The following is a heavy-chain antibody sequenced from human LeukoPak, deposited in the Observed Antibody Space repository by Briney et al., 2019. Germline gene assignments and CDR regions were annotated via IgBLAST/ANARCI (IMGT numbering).Heavy chain of an antibody. CDR3: ARVRAVAGTPFDY. Sequence: SETLSLTCSVSGYSISSGYNWGWIRQPPGKGLEWIGSIYHSGSTYYNPSLKSRVTISLDTSKNQFSLKVRSVTAADTAVYFCARVRAVAGTPFDYWGQGTLVTVSS. J-gene: IGHJ4*02. D-gene: IGHD6-19*01. CDR2: IYHSGST. CDR1: GYSISSGYN. V-gene: IGHV4-38-2*02.